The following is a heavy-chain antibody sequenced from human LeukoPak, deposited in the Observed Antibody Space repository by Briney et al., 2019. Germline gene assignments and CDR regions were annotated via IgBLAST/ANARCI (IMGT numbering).Heavy chain of an antibody. CDR2: ISAYNGNT. Sequence: ASVKVSCKASGYTFTSYAMHWARQAPGQRLEWMGWISAYNGNTNYAQKLQGRVTMTTDTSTSTAYMELRSLRSDDTAVYYCARDLPLEITMNPPFDYWGQGTLVTVSS. V-gene: IGHV1-18*01. J-gene: IGHJ4*02. D-gene: IGHD3-22*01. CDR3: ARDLPLEITMNPPFDY. CDR1: GYTFTSYA.